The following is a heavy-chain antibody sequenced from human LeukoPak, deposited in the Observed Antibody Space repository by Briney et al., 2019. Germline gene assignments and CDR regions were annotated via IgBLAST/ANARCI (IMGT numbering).Heavy chain of an antibody. CDR3: ARRPHSSWFTDYYGMDV. Sequence: SETLSLACTVSGGSISSYYWSWIRQPPGKGLEWIGYIYYSGSTNYNPSLKSRVTISVDTSKNQFSLKLSSVTAADTAVYYCARRPHSSWFTDYYGMDVWGQGTTVTVSS. CDR1: GGSISSYY. CDR2: IYYSGST. J-gene: IGHJ6*02. D-gene: IGHD3-10*01. V-gene: IGHV4-59*08.